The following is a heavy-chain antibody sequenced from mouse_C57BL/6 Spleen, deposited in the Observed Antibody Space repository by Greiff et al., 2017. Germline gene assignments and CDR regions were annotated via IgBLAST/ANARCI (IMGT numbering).Heavy chain of an antibody. CDR2: ISDGGSYT. D-gene: IGHD2-1*01. CDR3: ARRGGGNSAWFAY. J-gene: IGHJ3*01. V-gene: IGHV5-4*01. CDR1: GFTFSSYA. Sequence: EVQVVESGGGLVKPGGSLKLSCAASGFTFSSYAMSWVRQTPEKRLEWVATISDGGSYTYYPDNVKGRFTISRDNAKNNLYLQMSHLKSEDTAMYYCARRGGGNSAWFAYWGQGTLVTVSA.